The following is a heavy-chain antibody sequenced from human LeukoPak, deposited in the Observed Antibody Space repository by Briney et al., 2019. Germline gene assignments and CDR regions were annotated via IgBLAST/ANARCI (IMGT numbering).Heavy chain of an antibody. CDR1: GGSFSGYY. Sequence: ETLSLTCAVYGGSFSGYYWSWIRQPPGKGLEWIGEINHSGSTNYNPSLTSRVTISVDTSKNQFSLKLSSVTAADTAVYYCAREDYGSGSSPPYFDYLGQGTLVTVSS. J-gene: IGHJ4*02. D-gene: IGHD3-10*01. CDR3: AREDYGSGSSPPYFDY. CDR2: INHSGST. V-gene: IGHV4-34*01.